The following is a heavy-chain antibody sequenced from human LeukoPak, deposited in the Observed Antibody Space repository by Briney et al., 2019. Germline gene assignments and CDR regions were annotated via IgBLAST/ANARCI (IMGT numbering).Heavy chain of an antibody. CDR2: IKHDGSEI. CDR3: ARGYCSTSNCYKNWFDP. V-gene: IGHV3-7*04. J-gene: IGHJ5*02. CDR1: GFSFSSYW. D-gene: IGHD2-2*02. Sequence: GGSLRLSCAASGFSFSSYWMTWVRQAPGKGLEWVANIKHDGSEINYVESVKGRFTISRDNAKNSLSLRMNSLRAENTAVYYCARGYCSTSNCYKNWFDPWGQGTLVTVSA.